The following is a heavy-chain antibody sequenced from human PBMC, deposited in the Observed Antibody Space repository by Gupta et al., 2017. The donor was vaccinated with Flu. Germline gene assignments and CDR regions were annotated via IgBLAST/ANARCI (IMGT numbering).Heavy chain of an antibody. Sequence: QLQLHDSLPALVRPSQTLSLTYIVSAGSINRSPYYSGWSRQPPGKGLEWIGSIYYSGNTYYNPSLKSRGTISVDTSKNQFSLKLSSVTAADTAVYFCARHFVGYCSGGTCFDENDYWGQGALVTVSS. J-gene: IGHJ4*02. D-gene: IGHD2-15*01. CDR1: AGSINRSPYY. CDR3: ARHFVGYCSGGTCFDENDY. V-gene: IGHV4-39*01. CDR2: IYYSGNT.